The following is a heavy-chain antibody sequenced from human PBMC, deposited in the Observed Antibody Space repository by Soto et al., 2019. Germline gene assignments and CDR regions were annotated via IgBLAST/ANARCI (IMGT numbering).Heavy chain of an antibody. D-gene: IGHD6-19*01. CDR2: IYYSGST. J-gene: IGHJ4*02. Sequence: TSETLSLTCTVSGGSISSYYWSWIRQPPGKGLEWIGYIYYSGSTNYNPSLKSRVTISVDTSKNQFSLKLSSVTAADTAVYYCARLVSQQWPGQFDYWGQGTLVTVSS. V-gene: IGHV4-59*01. CDR1: GGSISSYY. CDR3: ARLVSQQWPGQFDY.